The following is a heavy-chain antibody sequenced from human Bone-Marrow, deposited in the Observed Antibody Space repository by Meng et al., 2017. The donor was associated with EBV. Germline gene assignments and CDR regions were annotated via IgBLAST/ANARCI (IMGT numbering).Heavy chain of an antibody. CDR3: ARIVVWGSYRHPNYFDY. CDR2: ISYNGNT. CDR1: GYTFTSYG. Sequence: QVQLVPSGAEVKKPGASVRVSCKASGYTFTSYGISWVRQAPGQGLEWMGWISYNGNTNYAQKLQGRVTMTTDTSTSTAYMELRSLRSDDTAVYYCARIVVWGSYRHPNYFDYWGQGTLVTVSS. D-gene: IGHD3-16*02. J-gene: IGHJ4*02. V-gene: IGHV1-18*01.